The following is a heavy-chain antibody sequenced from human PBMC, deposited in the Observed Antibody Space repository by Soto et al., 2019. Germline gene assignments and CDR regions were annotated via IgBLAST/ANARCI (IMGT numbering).Heavy chain of an antibody. J-gene: IGHJ4*02. V-gene: IGHV1-3*05. D-gene: IGHD5-12*01. Sequence: QVQFVQSGAEEKKPGASVKVSCKASGYTFSSYAMDWVRQAPGQRLEWMGWINAGNGNTKYSQKFQGRVTISRDTSASTAYMELSSLRSEDTAVYYCARDLGWLQFDYWGQGTRVTVSS. CDR1: GYTFSSYA. CDR3: ARDLGWLQFDY. CDR2: INAGNGNT.